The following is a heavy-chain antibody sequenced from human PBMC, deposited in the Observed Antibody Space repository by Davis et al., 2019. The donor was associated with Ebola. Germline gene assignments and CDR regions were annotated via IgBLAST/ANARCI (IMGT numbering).Heavy chain of an antibody. J-gene: IGHJ6*02. CDR3: AKARDVWDHYYYYGMDV. Sequence: GESLKISCAASGFTFDDYAMHWVRQAPGKGLEWVSLISGDGGSTYYADSVKGRFTISRDNSKNSLYLQMNSLRTEDTALYYCAKARDVWDHYYYYGMDVWGQGTTVTVSS. D-gene: IGHD1-26*01. V-gene: IGHV3-43*02. CDR2: ISGDGGST. CDR1: GFTFDDYA.